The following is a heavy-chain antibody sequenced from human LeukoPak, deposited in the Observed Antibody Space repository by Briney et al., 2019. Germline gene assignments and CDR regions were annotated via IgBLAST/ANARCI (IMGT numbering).Heavy chain of an antibody. J-gene: IGHJ2*01. CDR1: GGSISSYY. CDR3: ARDRWDYDSTRYFDL. CDR2: IYYSGST. V-gene: IGHV4-59*01. Sequence: SETLSLTCTVSGGSISSYYWSWIRQAPGKGLEWIGYIYYSGSTNYNPSLKSRVTISVDTSKNQFSLKLSSVTAADTAVYYCARDRWDYDSTRYFDLWGRGTLVTVSS. D-gene: IGHD3-22*01.